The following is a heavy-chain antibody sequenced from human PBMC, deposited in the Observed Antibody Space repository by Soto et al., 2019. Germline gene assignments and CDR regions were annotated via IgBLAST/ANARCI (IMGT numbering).Heavy chain of an antibody. CDR2: LIPTLGAP. CDR1: GGTFNNYA. V-gene: IGHV1-69*01. D-gene: IGHD6-13*01. Sequence: QVQLVQSGAEVKKPGSSVRVSCKASGGTFNNYALTWVRQAPGQGLEWMGGLIPTLGAPNYAQKFQDRVTITADESTSTVYMELNSLRSEDTAVYYCASSYGTSWYGDYWGQGTLVTVSS. J-gene: IGHJ4*02. CDR3: ASSYGTSWYGDY.